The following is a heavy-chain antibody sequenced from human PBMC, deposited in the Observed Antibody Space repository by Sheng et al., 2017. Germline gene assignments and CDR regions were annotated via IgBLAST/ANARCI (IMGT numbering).Heavy chain of an antibody. J-gene: IGHJ4*02. CDR2: ISWNSGSI. CDR1: GFTFDDYA. Sequence: EVQLVESGGGLVQPGRSPELSCAASGFTFDDYAMHWVRQAPGKGLEWVSGISWNSGSIGYADSVKGRFTISRDNAKNSLYLQMNSLRAEDTALYYCAKDILGDSSGYLVYWGQGTLVTVSS. V-gene: IGHV3-9*01. D-gene: IGHD3-22*01. CDR3: AKDILGDSSGYLVY.